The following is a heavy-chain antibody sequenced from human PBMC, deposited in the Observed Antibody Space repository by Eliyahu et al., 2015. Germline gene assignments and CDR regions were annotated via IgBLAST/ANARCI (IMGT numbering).Heavy chain of an antibody. D-gene: IGHD2-15*01. J-gene: IGHJ6*02. Sequence: EVQLVESGGGLVQPGGSLRLSCAASGFTFXSXWMHWVRQAPGKGLVWVSRINSDGSSTSYADSVKGRFTISRDNAKNTLYLQMNSLRAEDTAVYYCARDRLDIVVVVAATPETLDVWGQGTTVTVSS. CDR1: GFTFXSXW. CDR2: INSDGSST. CDR3: ARDRLDIVVVVAATPETLDV. V-gene: IGHV3-74*01.